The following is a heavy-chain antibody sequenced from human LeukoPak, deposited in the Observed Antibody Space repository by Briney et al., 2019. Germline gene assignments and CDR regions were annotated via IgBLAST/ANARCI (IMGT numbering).Heavy chain of an antibody. CDR1: GFTFTSYV. CDR3: AGERDAFDI. D-gene: IGHD1-1*01. V-gene: IGHV3-30*02. Sequence: GGSLRLSCAASGFTFTSYVMHWVRQAPGKGLEWVACVRYDGTEKAYADSVKGRFTLSRDNSKNMVFLQMNILTDGDTAIYYCAGERDAFDIWGRGTLVTVSS. J-gene: IGHJ3*02. CDR2: VRYDGTEK.